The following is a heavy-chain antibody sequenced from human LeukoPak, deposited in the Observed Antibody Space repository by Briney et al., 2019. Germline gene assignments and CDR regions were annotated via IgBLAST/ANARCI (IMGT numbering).Heavy chain of an antibody. D-gene: IGHD3-10*01. V-gene: IGHV4-39*01. CDR2: IYYSGST. J-gene: IGHJ4*02. Sequence: SETLSLTCTVSGGSISSSSYYWGWIRQPTGKGLEWIGSIYYSGSTYYNPSLKSRVTISVDTSKDQFSLKLTSVTAADTALYYCARRATGNGSGSYYVDYWGQGTLVTVSS. CDR1: GGSISSSSYY. CDR3: ARRATGNGSGSYYVDY.